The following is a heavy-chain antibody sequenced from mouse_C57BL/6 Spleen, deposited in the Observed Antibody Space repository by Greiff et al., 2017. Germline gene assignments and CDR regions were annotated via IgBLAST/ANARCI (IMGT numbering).Heavy chain of an antibody. J-gene: IGHJ4*01. CDR1: GYTFTSYW. D-gene: IGHD3-2*02. CDR3: ARRSSGGGAMDY. V-gene: IGHV1-64*01. CDR2: IHPNSGST. Sequence: QVHVKQPGAELVKPGASVKLSCKASGYTFTSYWMHWVKQRPGQGLEWIGMIHPNSGSTNYNEKFKSKATLTVDKSSSTAYMQLSSLTSEDSAVYYCARRSSGGGAMDYWGQGTSVTVSS.